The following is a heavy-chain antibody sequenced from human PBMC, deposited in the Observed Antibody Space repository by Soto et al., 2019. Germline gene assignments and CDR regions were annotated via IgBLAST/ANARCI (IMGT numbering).Heavy chain of an antibody. CDR1: GYTFTSYG. Sequence: ASVKVSCKASGYTFTSYGISWVRQAPGQGLEWMGWISAYNGNTNYAQKLQGRVTMTTDTSTSTAYMELRSLRSDDTAVYYCAREHRHYYDSRGLVMPFDYWGQGTLVTVSS. CDR2: ISAYNGNT. V-gene: IGHV1-18*01. CDR3: AREHRHYYDSRGLVMPFDY. J-gene: IGHJ4*02. D-gene: IGHD3-22*01.